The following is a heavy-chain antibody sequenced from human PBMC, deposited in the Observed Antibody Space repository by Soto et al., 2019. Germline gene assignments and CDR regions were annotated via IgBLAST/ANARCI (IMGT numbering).Heavy chain of an antibody. J-gene: IGHJ4*02. D-gene: IGHD3-22*01. CDR1: GGSIAGGDYY. CDR2: VYSSGTT. CDR3: ARGYYESSDYYVGSPAFEY. V-gene: IGHV4-30-4*01. Sequence: QVQLQESGPGLVKASQTLSLTCTVFGGSIAGGDYYWAWIRQPPGRGLEWLGYVYSSGTTYYNPARKGRGTTEWGQSQGPLKLTRVTATDTGGYYCARGYYESSDYYVGSPAFEYWGQGARVAVSS.